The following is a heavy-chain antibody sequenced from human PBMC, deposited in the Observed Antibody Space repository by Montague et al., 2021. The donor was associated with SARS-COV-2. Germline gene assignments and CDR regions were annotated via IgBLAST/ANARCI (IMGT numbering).Heavy chain of an antibody. CDR3: ARDRERYDASDYSGVYYYYGMDV. CDR2: IYTSGSA. D-gene: IGHD3-22*01. J-gene: IGHJ6*02. Sequence: TLSLTCTVSGGSISSGSYYWTWIRQPAGKGLEWIGRIYTSGSANYNASLKGRVTISLDTSKNQFSLKLSSVTAADTAVYYCARDRERYDASDYSGVYYYYGMDVWGQGTTVTVSS. V-gene: IGHV4-61*02. CDR1: GGSISSGSYY.